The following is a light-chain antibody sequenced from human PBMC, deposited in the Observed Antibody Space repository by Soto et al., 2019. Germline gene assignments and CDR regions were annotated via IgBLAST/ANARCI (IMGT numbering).Light chain of an antibody. J-gene: IGKJ2*01. V-gene: IGKV1-5*03. CDR2: KAS. CDR1: QSLSSW. Sequence: DIQMNQSPSTLSASVGDRVTITCRASQSLSSWLAWYQQKPGKAPNLLIYKASSLESGVPSRFSGSGSGTEFTLTISSLQPDDFATYYCQQYNSFPYTFGQGTKLEIK. CDR3: QQYNSFPYT.